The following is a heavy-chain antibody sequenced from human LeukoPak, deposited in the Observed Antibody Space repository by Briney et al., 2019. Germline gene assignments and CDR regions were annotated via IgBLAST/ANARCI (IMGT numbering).Heavy chain of an antibody. CDR2: ISWNSGSI. CDR3: AKDIASNYYDSSGYIN. Sequence: AGGSLRLSCAASGFTFDDYAMHWVRQAPGKGLEWVSGISWNSGSIGYADSVKGRFTISRDNAKNSLYLQMNSLRAEDTALYHCAKDIASNYYDSSGYINWGQGTLVTVSS. V-gene: IGHV3-9*01. J-gene: IGHJ4*02. D-gene: IGHD3-22*01. CDR1: GFTFDDYA.